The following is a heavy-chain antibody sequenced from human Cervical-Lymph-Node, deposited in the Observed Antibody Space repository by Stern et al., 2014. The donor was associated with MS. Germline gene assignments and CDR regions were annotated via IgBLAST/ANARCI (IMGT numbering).Heavy chain of an antibody. CDR2: VDPEDGET. D-gene: IGHD6-6*01. CDR1: GYTFTDYY. Sequence: EVQLVQSGAEVKKPGATVKISCKVSGYTFTDYYMHWVQQAPGKGLEWMGLVDPEDGETIYAEKFQGRVTITADTSTDSAYMELSSLRSEDTAVYYCATVSPRYGRQLVTRGDAFDIWGQGTMVTVSS. J-gene: IGHJ3*02. CDR3: ATVSPRYGRQLVTRGDAFDI. V-gene: IGHV1-69-2*01.